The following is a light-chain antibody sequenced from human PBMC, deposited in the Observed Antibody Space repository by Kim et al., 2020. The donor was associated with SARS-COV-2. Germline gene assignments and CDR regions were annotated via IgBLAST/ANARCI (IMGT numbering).Light chain of an antibody. J-gene: IGLJ3*02. CDR2: RNN. CDR3: AAWDDSLSGHWV. V-gene: IGLV1-47*01. CDR1: SSNIGSNY. Sequence: ELTQPPSASGTPGQRVTISCSGSSSNIGSNYVYWYQQLPGTAPKLLIYRNNQRPSGVPDRFSGSKSGTSASLAISGLRSEDEADCYCAAWDDSLSGHWVFGGGTQLTVL.